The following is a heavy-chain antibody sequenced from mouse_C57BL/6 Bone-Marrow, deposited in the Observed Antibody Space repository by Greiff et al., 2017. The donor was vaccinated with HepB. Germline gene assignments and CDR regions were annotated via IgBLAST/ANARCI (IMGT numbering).Heavy chain of an antibody. CDR1: GYAFSSSW. CDR3: AREDDYDWFAY. V-gene: IGHV1-82*01. J-gene: IGHJ3*01. Sequence: QVQLKQSGPELVKPGDSVKISCKASGYAFSSSWMNWVKQRPGKGLEWIGRIYPGDGDTNYNGKFKGKATLTADKSSSTAYMQLSSLTSEDSAVYFCAREDDYDWFAYWGQGTLVTVSA. CDR2: IYPGDGDT. D-gene: IGHD2-4*01.